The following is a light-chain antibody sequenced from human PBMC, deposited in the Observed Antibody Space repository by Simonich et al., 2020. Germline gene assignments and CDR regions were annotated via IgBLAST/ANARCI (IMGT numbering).Light chain of an antibody. CDR3: SSYTSSSTVV. CDR1: SSDVGGYKY. J-gene: IGLJ2*01. V-gene: IGLV2-14*01. Sequence: QSALTQPASVSGSPGQSITISCTGTSSDVGGYKYVSWYQQHPGKAPKLIIYDVSKRPSGVSKRFSCSKSGNTASLTISGLQAEDEADYYCSSYTSSSTVVFGGGTKLTVL. CDR2: DVS.